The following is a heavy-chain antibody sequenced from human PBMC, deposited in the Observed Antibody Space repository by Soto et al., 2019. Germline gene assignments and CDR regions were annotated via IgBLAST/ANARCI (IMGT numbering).Heavy chain of an antibody. CDR2: INHSGST. D-gene: IGHD6-19*01. CDR3: ARTYSSGWSFDY. V-gene: IGHV4-34*01. J-gene: IGHJ4*02. CDR1: GGSFSGYY. Sequence: SETLSLTCAVYGGSFSGYYWSWIRQPPGKGLEWIGEINHSGSTNYNPSLKSRVTISVDTSKNQFSLKLSSVTAADTAVYYCARTYSSGWSFDYWGQGTLVTVSS.